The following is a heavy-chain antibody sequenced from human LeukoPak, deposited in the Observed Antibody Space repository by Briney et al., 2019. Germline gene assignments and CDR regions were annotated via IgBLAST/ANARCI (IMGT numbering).Heavy chain of an antibody. CDR2: IYYSGST. V-gene: IGHV4-39*01. CDR1: GCSISSSSYY. Sequence: PSETLSLTCTVSGCSISSSSYYWGWIRQPPGKGLEWIGSIYYSGSTYYNPSLKSRVTISVDTSKNQFSLKLSSVTAADTAVYYCARPLGYCSSTSCYGDAFDIWGQGTMVTVSS. CDR3: ARPLGYCSSTSCYGDAFDI. J-gene: IGHJ3*02. D-gene: IGHD2-2*01.